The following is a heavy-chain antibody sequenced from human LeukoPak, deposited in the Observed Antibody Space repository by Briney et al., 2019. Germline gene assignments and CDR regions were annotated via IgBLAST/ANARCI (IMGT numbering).Heavy chain of an antibody. Sequence: SETLSLTCTVSGGSISSYYWSWIRQPPGKGLEWIGYIYYSGSTNYNPSLKSRVTVSVDTSKNQFSLKLSYVTAADTAVYFCARESSWGNFDYWGQGTLVTVSS. CDR3: ARESSWGNFDY. V-gene: IGHV4-59*01. J-gene: IGHJ4*02. D-gene: IGHD7-27*01. CDR2: IYYSGST. CDR1: GGSISSYY.